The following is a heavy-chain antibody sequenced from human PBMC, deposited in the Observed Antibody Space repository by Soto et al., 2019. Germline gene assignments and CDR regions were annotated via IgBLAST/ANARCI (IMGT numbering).Heavy chain of an antibody. V-gene: IGHV3-7*01. CDR2: IKQDGSEK. D-gene: IGHD6-19*01. Sequence: GSLRLSCAASGFTFSSYWMSWVRQAPGKGLEWVANIKQDGSEKYYVDSVKGRFTISRDNAKNSLYLQMNSLRAEDTAVYYCARDSSGWYDYYYYYYMDVWGKGTTVTVSS. CDR1: GFTFSSYW. J-gene: IGHJ6*03. CDR3: ARDSSGWYDYYYYYYMDV.